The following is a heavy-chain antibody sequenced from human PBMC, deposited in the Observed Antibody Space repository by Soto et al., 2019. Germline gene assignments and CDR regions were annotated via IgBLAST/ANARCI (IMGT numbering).Heavy chain of an antibody. J-gene: IGHJ3*02. D-gene: IGHD6-13*01. V-gene: IGHV1-18*01. Sequence: GASVKVSCKASGYTFTSYGISWVRQAPGQGLEWMGWVSAYNGNSNYAQKLQGRVTMTTDTSTSTAYMELRSLRSDDTAVYYCATVAKATRSWKLVLGAFDIRGKGTMVTVSS. CDR2: VSAYNGNS. CDR3: ATVAKATRSWKLVLGAFDI. CDR1: GYTFTSYG.